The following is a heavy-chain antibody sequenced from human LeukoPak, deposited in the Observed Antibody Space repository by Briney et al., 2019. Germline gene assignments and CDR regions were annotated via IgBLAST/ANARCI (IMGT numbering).Heavy chain of an antibody. CDR3: AKVSTYYYDSSGSNYFDY. V-gene: IGHV3-23*01. J-gene: IGHJ4*02. D-gene: IGHD3-22*01. CDR1: GFTFSNYA. Sequence: GGSLRLSCAASGFTFSNYATSWVRQAPGKGLEWVSSITGSGGSTYYADSVKGRFTISRDNSKNTLYLQMNSLRADDTAVYYCAKVSTYYYDSSGSNYFDYWGQGTLVTVSS. CDR2: ITGSGGST.